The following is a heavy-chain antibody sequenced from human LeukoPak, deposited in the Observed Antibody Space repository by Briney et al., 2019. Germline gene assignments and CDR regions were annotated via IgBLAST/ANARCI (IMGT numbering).Heavy chain of an antibody. Sequence: GGSLRLSCEASGFTFTSHWMSWVRQAPGKGLEWVANIKQDGSEKYYVDSVKGRFTISRDNAKNSLYLQMNSLRAEDTAVYYCAREDIAVAPSDYWGQGTLVTVSS. D-gene: IGHD6-19*01. V-gene: IGHV3-7*01. J-gene: IGHJ4*02. CDR3: AREDIAVAPSDY. CDR2: IKQDGSEK. CDR1: GFTFTSHW.